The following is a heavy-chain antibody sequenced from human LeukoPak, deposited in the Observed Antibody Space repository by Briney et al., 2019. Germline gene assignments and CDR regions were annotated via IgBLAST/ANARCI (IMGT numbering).Heavy chain of an antibody. CDR1: GITFSSHA. CDR3: AKGGAATMRDGYNYYYYYMEV. D-gene: IGHD5-24*01. V-gene: IGHV3-23*01. Sequence: GGSLRLSCAASGITFSSHAMSWVRQAPGKGLEWASLISGSGGHTYYGDSVKGRFTISRDNSTNRLYLQMNSLRPEDTAVYYCAKGGAATMRDGYNYYYYYMEVWGRGTTVTVSS. J-gene: IGHJ6*03. CDR2: ISGSGGHT.